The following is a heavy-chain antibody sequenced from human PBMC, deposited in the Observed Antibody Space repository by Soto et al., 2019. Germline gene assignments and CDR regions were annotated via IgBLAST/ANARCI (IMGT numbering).Heavy chain of an antibody. CDR2: IVPVFGKP. J-gene: IGHJ4*02. CDR3: ARGLAITYYFDY. V-gene: IGHV1-69*01. D-gene: IGHD3-10*01. Sequence: QVQLVQSGAEVKKPGSSVRVSCRASGGSFRTYGISWVRQAPGQGLEWMGGIVPVFGKPNYAQKFQGRATFTADESTSTVYMELSSLRSEDTAVYFCARGLAITYYFDYWGQGTLVTVSS. CDR1: GGSFRTYG.